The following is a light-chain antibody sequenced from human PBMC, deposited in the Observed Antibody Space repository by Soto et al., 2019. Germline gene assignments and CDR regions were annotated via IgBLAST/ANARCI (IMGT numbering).Light chain of an antibody. CDR3: QKYDSAPEA. CDR2: DAS. J-gene: IGKJ1*01. V-gene: IGKV1-27*01. CDR1: QGISNS. Sequence: DIQMTQSPSSLSASVGARVTITCRASQGISNSLAWYQQEPGKVPKLLIYDASTLLSGVSSRFSGSGSGTEFTITISLLQSEDVAAYYCQKYDSAPEAFGQGTKVEI.